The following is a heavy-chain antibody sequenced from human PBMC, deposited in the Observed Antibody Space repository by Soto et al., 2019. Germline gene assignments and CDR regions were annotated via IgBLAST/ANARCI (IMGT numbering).Heavy chain of an antibody. CDR3: ARSIAVPSGHIDH. D-gene: IGHD6-6*01. Sequence: SETLSLTCTVSGGSIRSYYWSWIRQPPGKGLEWIGYIYYSGSTNYNPSLQSRVSISVDTSNKHFSLSLSLVTAADTAVYFCARSIAVPSGHIDHWGQGIRVTVS. J-gene: IGHJ4*02. CDR1: GGSIRSYY. CDR2: IYYSGST. V-gene: IGHV4-59*01.